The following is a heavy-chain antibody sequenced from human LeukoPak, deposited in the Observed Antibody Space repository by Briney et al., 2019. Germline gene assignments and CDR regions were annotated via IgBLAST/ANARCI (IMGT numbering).Heavy chain of an antibody. V-gene: IGHV4-30-4*08. CDR1: GGSIRSGGYY. CDR3: ARDGC. J-gene: IGHJ4*02. CDR2: IYYSGST. Sequence: SETLSLTCTVSGGSIRSGGYYWSWIRQPPGKGLEWIGYIYYSGSTYYNPSLKSRVSISVDTSKNQFSLKLTSVTAADTAVYYCARDGCWGQGTLVTVSS.